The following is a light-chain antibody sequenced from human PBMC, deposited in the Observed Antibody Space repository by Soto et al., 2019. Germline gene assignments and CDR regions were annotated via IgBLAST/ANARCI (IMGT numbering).Light chain of an antibody. J-gene: IGLJ1*01. V-gene: IGLV2-8*01. Sequence: QSVLTQPPSASGSPGQSVTIPCTGTSSDVGGYDHVSWYQQHPGKAPKLMIYEVTKRPAGLPDRFSGSKSGNTASLTVSGLQAEDEADYYCSSDAGNYNYVFGTGTKVTVL. CDR3: SSDAGNYNYV. CDR2: EVT. CDR1: SSDVGGYDH.